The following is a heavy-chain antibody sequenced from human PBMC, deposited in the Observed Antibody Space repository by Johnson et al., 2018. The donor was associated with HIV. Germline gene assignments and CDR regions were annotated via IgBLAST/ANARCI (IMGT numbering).Heavy chain of an antibody. CDR2: INSDGSTA. CDR1: GFTFSTYW. V-gene: IGHV3-74*01. Sequence: VKLVESGGGLVQPGGSLRLSCAASGFTFSTYWMHWVRQAPGKGLVWVSHINSDGSTANYADSVKGRFTISRDNSKNTLYLQMNSLRAEDTAVYYCAKERGYSSGWYIRSGDDAFDIWGQGTMVTVSS. CDR3: AKERGYSSGWYIRSGDDAFDI. J-gene: IGHJ3*02. D-gene: IGHD6-19*01.